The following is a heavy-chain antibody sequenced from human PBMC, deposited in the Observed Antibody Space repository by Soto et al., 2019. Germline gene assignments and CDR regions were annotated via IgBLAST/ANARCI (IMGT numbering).Heavy chain of an antibody. J-gene: IGHJ5*02. CDR3: IAREESGAHMWYDP. Sequence: GGSLRLSCAGSGFTFSGSDIHWVRQASGKGLEWVGRIKSKASNYATSYGASVKGRFTVSRDDSENTAYLQMDSLQNEDTAVYYCIAREESGAHMWYDPCGQGYLVTVSS. V-gene: IGHV3-73*01. CDR2: IKSKASNYAT. CDR1: GFTFSGSD. D-gene: IGHD1-26*01.